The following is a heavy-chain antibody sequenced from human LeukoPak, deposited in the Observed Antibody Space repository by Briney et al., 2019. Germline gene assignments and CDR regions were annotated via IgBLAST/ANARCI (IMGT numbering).Heavy chain of an antibody. CDR2: INPNSGGT. D-gene: IGHD5-18*01. CDR3: ARGYSYGYFYMDV. V-gene: IGHV1-2*02. CDR1: GYTFTGYY. Sequence: ASVKVSCKASGYTFTGYYMHWVRQAPGQGLEWMGWINPNSGGTNYAQKFQGRVTMTRDTSISTAYMKLSRLRSEDTAVYYCARGYSYGYFYMDVWGKGTTVTISS. J-gene: IGHJ6*03.